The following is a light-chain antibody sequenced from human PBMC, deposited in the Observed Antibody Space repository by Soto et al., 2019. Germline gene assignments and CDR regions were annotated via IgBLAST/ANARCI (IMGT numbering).Light chain of an antibody. CDR2: DVN. Sequence: QSALIQPRSVSASLGQSVTISCTGSLSDVAVYEYVSWYQQQPDKAPKLMIYDVNKRASGVPDRFSGSKSGNAASLIISGLQVADEADYYCCIHATKYIFGTGTKVTVL. CDR1: LSDVAVYEY. J-gene: IGLJ1*01. V-gene: IGLV2-11*01. CDR3: CIHATKYI.